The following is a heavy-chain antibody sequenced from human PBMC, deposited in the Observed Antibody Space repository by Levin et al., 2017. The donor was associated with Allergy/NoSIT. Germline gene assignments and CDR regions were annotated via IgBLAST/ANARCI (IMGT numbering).Heavy chain of an antibody. J-gene: IGHJ6*04. Sequence: LRLSCAVSGGSISSGGYSWSWIRQPPGKGLEWIGYIYHSGSTYYNPSLKSRVTISVDRSKNQFSLKLSSVTAADTAVYYCARAFYGDYVVGFMDVWGKGTTVTVSS. CDR1: GGSISSGGYS. D-gene: IGHD4-17*01. V-gene: IGHV4-30-2*01. CDR2: IYHSGST. CDR3: ARAFYGDYVVGFMDV.